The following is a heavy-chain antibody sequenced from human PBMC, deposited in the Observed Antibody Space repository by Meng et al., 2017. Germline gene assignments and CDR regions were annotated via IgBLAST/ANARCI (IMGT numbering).Heavy chain of an antibody. Sequence: QVPLVDSGGGLSKPGGSLRLSCAASGFTFSDYYMSWIRQAPGKGLEWVSYISSSGSTIYYADSVKGRFTISRDNAKNSLYLQMNSLRAEDTAVYYCARQGYCSSTSCYGPDYWGQGTLVTVSS. CDR3: ARQGYCSSTSCYGPDY. V-gene: IGHV3-11*01. CDR1: GFTFSDYY. J-gene: IGHJ4*02. CDR2: ISSSGSTI. D-gene: IGHD2-2*01.